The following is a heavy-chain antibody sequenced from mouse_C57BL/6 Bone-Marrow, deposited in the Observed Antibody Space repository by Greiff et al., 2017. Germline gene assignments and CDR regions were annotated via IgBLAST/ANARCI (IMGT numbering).Heavy chain of an antibody. CDR3: ATYDYDGVLAY. CDR1: GYTFTSYW. J-gene: IGHJ3*01. D-gene: IGHD2-4*01. V-gene: IGHV1-62-3*01. CDR2: IDPNSGVI. Sequence: QVQLQQPGADFVKPGASVKLSSKASGYTFTSYWMHWVKQRPGRGLEWIGRIDPNSGVIKYNEKFKSKATLPVDNPSSTAYMQRSSLTSEDSAVYYGATYDYDGVLAYWGQGTLVTVSA.